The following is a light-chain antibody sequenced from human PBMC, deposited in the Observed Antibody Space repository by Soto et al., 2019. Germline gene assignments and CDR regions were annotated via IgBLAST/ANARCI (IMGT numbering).Light chain of an antibody. CDR1: QGIRNE. J-gene: IGKJ2*01. V-gene: IGKV1-6*01. CDR3: LQDSNYPRT. Sequence: IQKDQCPSSPSSSEREKVTITCLASQGIRNELGWYQQTPGKAPKLLIYAASRLQSGVPSRFSGTGSGTDFTLTISSLQPEDFATYYCLQDSNYPRTFGQGTKVDIK. CDR2: AAS.